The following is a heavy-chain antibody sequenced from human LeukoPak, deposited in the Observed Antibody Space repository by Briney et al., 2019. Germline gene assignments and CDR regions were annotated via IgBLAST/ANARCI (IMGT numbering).Heavy chain of an antibody. J-gene: IGHJ1*01. CDR2: MNPNSGNT. V-gene: IGHV1-8*03. CDR1: GYTFTSYD. CDR3: TRGPGSPTSEYFQH. D-gene: IGHD1-26*01. Sequence: ASVKVSCKASGYTFTSYDINWVRQATGQGLEWMGWMNPNSGNTGYAQKFQGRVTITRNTSISTAYMELSSLRSEDTAVYYCTRGPGSPTSEYFQHWGQGTLVTVSS.